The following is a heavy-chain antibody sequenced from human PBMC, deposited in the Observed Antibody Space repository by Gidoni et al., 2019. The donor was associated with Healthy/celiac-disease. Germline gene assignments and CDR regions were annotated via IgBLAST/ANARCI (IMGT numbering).Heavy chain of an antibody. D-gene: IGHD4-17*01. Sequence: QVKLVQSGAKVKTPGTSVAGPCKASGYTFTGYYMHWVRQAPCKGREWMGCINPNSGGTNYAQKFPGRVTITRDTSISIAYMELSRLGSYYTAGYYCSLSPSRCFVFWGQGTLVTVSS. J-gene: IGHJ4*02. CDR3: SLSPSRCFVF. V-gene: IGHV1-2*02. CDR1: GYTFTGYY. CDR2: INPNSGGT.